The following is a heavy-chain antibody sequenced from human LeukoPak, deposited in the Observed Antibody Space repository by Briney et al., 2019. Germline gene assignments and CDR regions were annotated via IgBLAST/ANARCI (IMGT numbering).Heavy chain of an antibody. D-gene: IGHD3-22*01. CDR3: ARDIYYYDSSGYYFPGGSDY. Sequence: PGGSLRLSCAASGFIFSDYYMSWIRQAPAKGLEWGSYISSGGSTIYYADSVKGRFTISRDNAKNSLYLQMNSLSAEDTAVYYCARDIYYYDSSGYYFPGGSDYWGQGTLVTVSS. V-gene: IGHV3-11*04. CDR2: ISSGGSTI. J-gene: IGHJ4*02. CDR1: GFIFSDYY.